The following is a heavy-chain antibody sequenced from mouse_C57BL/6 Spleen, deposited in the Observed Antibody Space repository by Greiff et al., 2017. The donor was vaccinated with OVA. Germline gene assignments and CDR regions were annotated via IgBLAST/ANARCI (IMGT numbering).Heavy chain of an antibody. J-gene: IGHJ4*01. CDR2: INPSTGGT. V-gene: IGHV1-42*01. CDR1: GYSFTGYY. D-gene: IGHD2-1*01. Sequence: EVQLQQSGPELVKPGASVKISCKASGYSFTGYYMNWVKQSPEKSLEWIGEINPSTGGTTYNQKFKAKATLTVDKSSSTAYMQLKSLTSEDSAVYYCARGDGNYEGYAMDYWGQGTSVTVSS. CDR3: ARGDGNYEGYAMDY.